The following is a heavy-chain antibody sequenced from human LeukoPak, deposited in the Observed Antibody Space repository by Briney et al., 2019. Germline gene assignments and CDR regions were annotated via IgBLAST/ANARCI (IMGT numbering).Heavy chain of an antibody. Sequence: PGGSLRLSCAASGFTFSSHAMSRVRQAPGKGLEWVSAISGSGGSKYYADSVKGRFTISRDNSKNTLYVQMNSLRAEDTATYYCAKGTTYYDILTGYGYPYYFDYWGQGTLVTVSS. D-gene: IGHD3-9*01. CDR3: AKGTTYYDILTGYGYPYYFDY. CDR1: GFTFSSHA. CDR2: ISGSGGSK. V-gene: IGHV3-23*01. J-gene: IGHJ4*02.